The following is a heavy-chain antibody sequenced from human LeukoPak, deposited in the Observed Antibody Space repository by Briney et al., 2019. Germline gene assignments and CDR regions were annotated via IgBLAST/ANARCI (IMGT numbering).Heavy chain of an antibody. CDR3: ARLRAKHFQH. V-gene: IGHV5-51*01. Sequence: GESQKISCKGSGYSFTSYWIGWVRQMPGKGLEWMGIIYPGDSDTRYSPSFQGQVTISTDKSISTAYLQWSSLKPADTSMYYCARLRAKHFQHWGQGTLVTVSS. J-gene: IGHJ1*01. D-gene: IGHD3-16*01. CDR2: IYPGDSDT. CDR1: GYSFTSYW.